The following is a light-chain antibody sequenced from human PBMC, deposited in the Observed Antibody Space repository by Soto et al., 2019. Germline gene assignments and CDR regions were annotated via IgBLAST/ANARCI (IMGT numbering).Light chain of an antibody. CDR3: AAWDDSLRAVV. V-gene: IGLV1-44*01. CDR1: RSNIGTYA. J-gene: IGLJ2*01. Sequence: QSVLTQSPSASVTPGQRVTISCSGSRSNIGTYAVNWYQQLPGAAPTLLIFRNHHRPSGVPDRFSGSKSGTSASLAISGPQSEDEADYYCAAWDDSLRAVVFGGGTKLTVL. CDR2: RNH.